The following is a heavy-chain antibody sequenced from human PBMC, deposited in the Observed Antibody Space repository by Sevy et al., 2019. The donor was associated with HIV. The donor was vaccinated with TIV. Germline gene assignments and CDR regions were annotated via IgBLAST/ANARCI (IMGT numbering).Heavy chain of an antibody. CDR2: INPNSGGT. Sequence: ASVKVSCKASGYTFTGYYMHWVRQAPGQGLEWMGWINPNSGGTNYAQKFQGRVTMTRDTSISTAYMELSGLRSDDTAVYYCAGAVHYYGSGSYYKGYYYYGMDVWGQGTTVTVSS. V-gene: IGHV1-2*02. CDR1: GYTFTGYY. D-gene: IGHD3-10*01. CDR3: AGAVHYYGSGSYYKGYYYYGMDV. J-gene: IGHJ6*02.